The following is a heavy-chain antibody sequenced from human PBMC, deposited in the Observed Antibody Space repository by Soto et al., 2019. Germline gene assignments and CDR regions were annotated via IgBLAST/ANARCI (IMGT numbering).Heavy chain of an antibody. Sequence: GGSLRLSCAGSGFTFSNFEMHWVRQAPGKGLEWVAVIYHDGSNKYYADSVKGRFTISRDNSKNTLYLQMNTLRAEDTAVYYCARGYYDSSGYYGYWGQGTLVTVA. CDR2: IYHDGSNK. CDR3: ARGYYDSSGYYGY. CDR1: GFTFSNFE. J-gene: IGHJ4*02. V-gene: IGHV3-30*04. D-gene: IGHD3-22*01.